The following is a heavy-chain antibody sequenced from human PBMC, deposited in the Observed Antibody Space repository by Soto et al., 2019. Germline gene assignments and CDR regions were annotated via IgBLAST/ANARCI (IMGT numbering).Heavy chain of an antibody. CDR2: IDYNGVT. CDR1: GGSIYRSGYY. J-gene: IGHJ4*02. Sequence: QVQLQESGPGLVKPSETLSLTCTVSGGSIYRSGYYWGWIRQPPGRGLEWIGNIDYNGVTYSNPSLKSRVTLSRDTSKNQFSLKLTSVTAADTALYYCGKVLVGATGHTDSDSWGPGTLVAVSS. V-gene: IGHV4-39*01. D-gene: IGHD2-15*01. CDR3: GKVLVGATGHTDSDS.